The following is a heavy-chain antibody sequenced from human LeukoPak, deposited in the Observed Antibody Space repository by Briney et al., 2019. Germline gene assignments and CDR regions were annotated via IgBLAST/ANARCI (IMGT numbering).Heavy chain of an antibody. Sequence: QTGGSLRLSCAASGFTFSSYAMHWVRQAPGKGLEWVAVISYDGSNKDYADSVKGRFTISRDNSKNTLYLQMNSLRDEDTAVYYCAREEYYYDSSGRGGDYWGQGTLVTVSS. CDR1: GFTFSSYA. J-gene: IGHJ4*02. V-gene: IGHV3-30-3*01. CDR3: AREEYYYDSSGRGGDY. D-gene: IGHD3-22*01. CDR2: ISYDGSNK.